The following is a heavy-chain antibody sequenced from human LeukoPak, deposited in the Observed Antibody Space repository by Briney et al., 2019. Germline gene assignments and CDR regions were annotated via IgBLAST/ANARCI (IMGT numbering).Heavy chain of an antibody. J-gene: IGHJ4*02. CDR1: GFTFSSYA. D-gene: IGHD2-8*02. Sequence: GGSLRLSCAASGFTFSSYAMHLVRQAPGKGLEWVAVISYDGSNKYYADSVKGRFTISRDSSKNTLYLEMNSLRAEDTAVYYCARDKPVLDWGEGTLVTVSS. CDR2: ISYDGSNK. CDR3: ARDKPVLD. V-gene: IGHV3-30*04.